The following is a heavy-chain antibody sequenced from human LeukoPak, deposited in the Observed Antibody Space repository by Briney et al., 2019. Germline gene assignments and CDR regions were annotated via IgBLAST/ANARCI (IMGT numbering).Heavy chain of an antibody. J-gene: IGHJ3*02. CDR2: IYYSGST. CDR3: ARAISGSYSRAFDI. Sequence: SETLSLTCTVSGGSISSYYWSWIRQPPGKGLEWIGYIYYSGSTNYNPSLKSRVTISVDTSKNQFSVKLSSVTAADTAVYYCARAISGSYSRAFDIWGQGTMVTVSS. CDR1: GGSISSYY. D-gene: IGHD1-26*01. V-gene: IGHV4-59*01.